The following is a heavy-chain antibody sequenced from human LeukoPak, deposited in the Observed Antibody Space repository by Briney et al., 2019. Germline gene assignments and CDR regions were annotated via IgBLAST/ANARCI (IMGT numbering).Heavy chain of an antibody. CDR2: INSDGSST. J-gene: IGHJ5*02. Sequence: GGSLRLSCAASEFTFSSYWMHWVRQAPGKGLVWVSRINSDGSSTSYADSVKGRFTISRDNAKNTLYLQMNSLRAEDTAVYYCARDPHSITMIAYNWFDPWGQGTLVTVSS. CDR1: EFTFSSYW. CDR3: ARDPHSITMIAYNWFDP. D-gene: IGHD3-22*01. V-gene: IGHV3-74*01.